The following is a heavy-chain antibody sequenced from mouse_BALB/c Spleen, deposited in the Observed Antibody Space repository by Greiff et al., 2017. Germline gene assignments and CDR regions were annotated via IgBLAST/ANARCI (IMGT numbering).Heavy chain of an antibody. J-gene: IGHJ3*01. D-gene: IGHD1-1*01. Sequence: EVQLQESGGGLVQPGGSLKLSCAASGFDFSRYWMSWVRQAPGKGLEWIGEINPDSSTINYTPSLKDKFIISRDNAKNTLYLQMSKVRSEDTALYYCARPYGSSSAWFAYWGQGTLVTVSA. CDR3: ARPYGSSSAWFAY. CDR1: GFDFSRYW. V-gene: IGHV4-1*02. CDR2: INPDSSTI.